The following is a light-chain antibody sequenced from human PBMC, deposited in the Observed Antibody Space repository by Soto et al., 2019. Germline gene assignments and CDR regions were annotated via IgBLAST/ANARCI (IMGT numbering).Light chain of an antibody. CDR2: EVT. Sequence: QSALTQPPSASGSPGQSVTISCAGTSSDVGGYNYVSWYRQYPGKAPKLIIYEVTKRPSGVPDRFSGSKSGNTASLTVSGLQAEGEAEYYCNLYSGNRNFDVIFGGGTKLTVL. J-gene: IGLJ2*01. CDR1: SSDVGGYNY. CDR3: NLYSGNRNFDVI. V-gene: IGLV2-8*01.